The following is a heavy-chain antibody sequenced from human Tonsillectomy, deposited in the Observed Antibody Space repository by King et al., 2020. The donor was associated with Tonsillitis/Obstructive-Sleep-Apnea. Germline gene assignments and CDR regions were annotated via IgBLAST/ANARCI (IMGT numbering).Heavy chain of an antibody. V-gene: IGHV1-2*06. Sequence: VQLVESGAEVKKPGASVKVSCQASGYTVIGYSIHWVRQAPGQGLEWVGRIGPSSGDTKFDQKFQGRFTLTRDTSITTAFLELNNLTSDDTALYFCARDPTGQSQMQILNPWGQGTLVTVSS. J-gene: IGHJ5*02. CDR2: IGPSSGDT. D-gene: IGHD3-10*01. CDR1: GYTVIGYS. CDR3: ARDPTGQSQMQILNP.